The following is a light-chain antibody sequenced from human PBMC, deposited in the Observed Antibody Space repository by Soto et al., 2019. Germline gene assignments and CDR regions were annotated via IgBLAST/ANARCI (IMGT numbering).Light chain of an antibody. CDR3: SSYTSTSTLV. V-gene: IGLV2-14*01. J-gene: IGLJ1*01. Sequence: QSSRTQPASVSVSPGQSITIYCTGTSSDVGCYNFVSLYQHHPGKAPKLMIYEVSNRPSGVSNRFSGSKSGNTASLTISGLQAEDEADYYCSSYTSTSTLVFGTGTKVTVL. CDR2: EVS. CDR1: SSDVGCYNF.